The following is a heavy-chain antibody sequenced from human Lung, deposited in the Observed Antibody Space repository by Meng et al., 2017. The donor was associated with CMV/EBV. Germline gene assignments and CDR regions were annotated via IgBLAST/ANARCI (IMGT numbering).Heavy chain of an antibody. J-gene: IGHJ6*02. V-gene: IGHV3-30*04. CDR3: ARDRGGDKNKHYYYYYGMDV. D-gene: IGHD1/OR15-1a*01. Sequence: SLKISXAASEFTFSHYAMYWVRQAPGKGLDWVAIISYDGWSKYYADSVKGRFTISRDNSKNTLFLQMNSLRAEDTAVYYCARDRGGDKNKHYYYYYGMDVWGQGTTVTVSS. CDR2: ISYDGWSK. CDR1: EFTFSHYA.